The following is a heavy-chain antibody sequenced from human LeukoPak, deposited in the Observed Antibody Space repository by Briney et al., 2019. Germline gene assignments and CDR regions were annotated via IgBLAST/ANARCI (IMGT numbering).Heavy chain of an antibody. Sequence: GGSLRLSCAASGFTFSSYWMSWVRQAPGKGLEWVANIKQDGSEKYYVGSVKGRFTISRDNAKNSLYLQMNSLRAEDTAVYYCARDPGHCRDGYNLCGAYWGQGTLVTVSS. CDR2: IKQDGSEK. CDR1: GFTFSSYW. V-gene: IGHV3-7*01. CDR3: ARDPGHCRDGYNLCGAY. D-gene: IGHD5-24*01. J-gene: IGHJ4*02.